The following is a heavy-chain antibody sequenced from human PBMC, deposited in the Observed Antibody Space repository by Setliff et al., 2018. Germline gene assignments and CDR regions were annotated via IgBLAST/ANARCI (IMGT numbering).Heavy chain of an antibody. J-gene: IGHJ6*03. Sequence: SVKVSCKASGGTFSNYGVSWVRQAPGQGLEWMGGIIPLFGTTDYAQKFHGRVTIITDESTSTAYMELSGLTSNDTAVYYCAREGVDTRSSTDYRYYMDIWGQGTTVTVSS. CDR2: IIPLFGTT. CDR1: GGTFSNYG. V-gene: IGHV1-69*05. D-gene: IGHD5-18*01. CDR3: AREGVDTRSSTDYRYYMDI.